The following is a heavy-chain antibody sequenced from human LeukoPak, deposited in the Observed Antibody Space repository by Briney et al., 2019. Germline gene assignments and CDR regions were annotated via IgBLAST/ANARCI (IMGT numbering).Heavy chain of an antibody. Sequence: GGSLRLSCAASGFTFSSYGMHWVRQAPGKGLEWVAVIWYDGSNKYYADSVKGRFTISRDNSKNTLYLQMNSLRAEDTAVYYCAKGVYSSPDYYMGVWGKGTTVTVSS. CDR1: GFTFSSYG. J-gene: IGHJ6*03. V-gene: IGHV3-33*06. CDR3: AKGVYSSPDYYMGV. D-gene: IGHD4-11*01. CDR2: IWYDGSNK.